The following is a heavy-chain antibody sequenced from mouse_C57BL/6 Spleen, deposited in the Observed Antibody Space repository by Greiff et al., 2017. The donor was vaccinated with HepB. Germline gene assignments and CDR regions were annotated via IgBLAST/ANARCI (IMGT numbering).Heavy chain of an antibody. Sequence: VKLMESGPELVKPGASVKISCKASGYAFSSSWMNWVKQRPGKGLEWIGRIYPGDGDTNYNGKFKGKATLTADKSSSTAYMQLSSLTSEDSAVYFCASRNYFDYWGQGTTLTVSS. CDR3: ASRNYFDY. J-gene: IGHJ2*01. CDR1: GYAFSSSW. CDR2: IYPGDGDT. V-gene: IGHV1-82*01.